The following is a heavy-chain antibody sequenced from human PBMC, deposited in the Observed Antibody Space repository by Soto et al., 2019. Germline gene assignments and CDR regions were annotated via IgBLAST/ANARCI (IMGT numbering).Heavy chain of an antibody. J-gene: IGHJ4*02. V-gene: IGHV1-58*01. CDR2: IVVGSGNT. CDR1: GFTFTSSA. CDR3: AAVRLRGVTHPYFDY. Sequence: VASVKVSCKASGFTFTSSAVQWVRQARGQRLEWIGWIVVGSGNTNYAQKFQERVTITRDMSTSTAYMELSSLRSEDTAVYYCAAVRLRGVTHPYFDYWGQGTLVTVSS. D-gene: IGHD3-10*01.